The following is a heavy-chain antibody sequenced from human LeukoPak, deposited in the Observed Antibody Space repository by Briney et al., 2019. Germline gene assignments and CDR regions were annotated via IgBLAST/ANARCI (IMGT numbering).Heavy chain of an antibody. D-gene: IGHD3-22*01. CDR2: MSGSGGST. CDR3: TRAPYYDRWYFDL. CDR1: GFTFSSYA. V-gene: IGHV3-23*01. Sequence: PGGSLRLSCAASGFTFSSYAMSWVRQAPGKGLEWVSAMSGSGGSTYYADSVKGRFTISRDNSKNTLYLQMSSLKVEDTAVYYCTRAPYYDRWYFDLWGRGTLVTVSS. J-gene: IGHJ2*01.